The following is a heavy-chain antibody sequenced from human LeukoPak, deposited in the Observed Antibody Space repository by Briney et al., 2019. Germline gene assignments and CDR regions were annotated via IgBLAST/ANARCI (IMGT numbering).Heavy chain of an antibody. CDR3: ARDQPGSDAFDI. CDR2: IYYSGST. V-gene: IGHV4-59*01. D-gene: IGHD3-10*01. CDR1: GGSISSYY. Sequence: PSETLSLTCTVSGGSISSYYWGWIRQPPGKGLEWIGYIYYSGSTKYNPSLKSRVTISLDTSKNQFSLKLSSMTAADTAVYYCARDQPGSDAFDIWGQGTMVTVSS. J-gene: IGHJ3*02.